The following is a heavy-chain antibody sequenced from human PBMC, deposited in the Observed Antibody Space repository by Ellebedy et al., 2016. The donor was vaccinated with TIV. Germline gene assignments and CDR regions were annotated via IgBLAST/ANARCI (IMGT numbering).Heavy chain of an antibody. CDR3: AKLRGMTTVITEDI. CDR2: MNPNSGGT. J-gene: IGHJ3*02. CDR1: GYTFTGYY. V-gene: IGHV1-2*02. Sequence: ASVKVSXKASGYTFTGYYMHWVRQAPGQGLEWMGWMNPNSGGTNYAQKFQGRVTMSRDTSISTAYMELSRLRSDDTAVYYCAKLRGMTTVITEDIWGQGTMVTVSS. D-gene: IGHD4-17*01.